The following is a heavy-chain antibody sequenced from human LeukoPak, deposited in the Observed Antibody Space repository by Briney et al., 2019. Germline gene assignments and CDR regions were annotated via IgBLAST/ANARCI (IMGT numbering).Heavy chain of an antibody. CDR1: GFTFSSYA. J-gene: IGHJ4*02. CDR3: AKEMTSSGSIVDY. CDR2: ISDSGSGT. V-gene: IGHV3-23*01. Sequence: GGSLRLSCAASGFTFSSYAMSWVRQAPGKGLEWVSSISDSGSGTYYADSVKGRFTISRDNSKNTLYLQMNSLRAEDTAVYYCAKEMTSSGSIVDYWGQGTLVTVSS. D-gene: IGHD3-22*01.